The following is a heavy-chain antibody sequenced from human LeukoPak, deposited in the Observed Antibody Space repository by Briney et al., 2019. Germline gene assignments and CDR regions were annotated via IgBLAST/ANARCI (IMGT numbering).Heavy chain of an antibody. CDR2: IYYSGST. D-gene: IGHD5-12*01. Sequence: PSETLSLTCTVSGDSISSGGNYWSWLRQHPGKGLEWIGYIYYSGSTYYNPSLKSRLTISVDTSKNHFSQKLSSVTAADTAMYYCARWGNSGYASGYFDHWGQGTLVTVSS. CDR1: GDSISSGGNY. V-gene: IGHV4-31*03. CDR3: ARWGNSGYASGYFDH. J-gene: IGHJ4*02.